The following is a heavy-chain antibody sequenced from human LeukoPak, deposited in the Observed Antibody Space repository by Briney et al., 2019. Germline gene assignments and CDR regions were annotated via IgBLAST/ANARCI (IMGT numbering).Heavy chain of an antibody. CDR1: GGTFSSYG. CDR3: ARATGWYSGSYYADY. CDR2: ISAYNGNT. J-gene: IGHJ4*02. Sequence: ASVKVSCKASGGTFSSYGIGWVRQAPGQGLEWMGWISAYNGNTNYAQKLQGRVTMTTDTSTSTAYMELRSLRSDDTAVYYCARATGWYSGSYYADYWGQGTLVTVSS. V-gene: IGHV1-18*01. D-gene: IGHD1-26*01.